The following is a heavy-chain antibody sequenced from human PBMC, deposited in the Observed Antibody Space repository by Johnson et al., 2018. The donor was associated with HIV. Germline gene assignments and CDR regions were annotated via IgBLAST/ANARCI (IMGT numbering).Heavy chain of an antibody. CDR1: GFTFSSYA. CDR3: ARADITYSYYDSSGYYYHDAFDI. J-gene: IGHJ3*02. CDR2: ISYDGSNK. Sequence: QVQLVESGGGVVQPGRSLRLSCAASGFTFSSYAMHWVRQAPGKGLEWVAVISYDGSNKYYADSVKGRFTISRDNSKNTLYLQVNSLRPEDTALYYCARADITYSYYDSSGYYYHDAFDIWGHGTVVPVSS. D-gene: IGHD3-22*01. V-gene: IGHV3-30-3*01.